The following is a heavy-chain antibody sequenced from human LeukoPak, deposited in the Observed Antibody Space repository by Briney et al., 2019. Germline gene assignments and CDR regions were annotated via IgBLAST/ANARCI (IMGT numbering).Heavy chain of an antibody. CDR2: INPNSGGT. D-gene: IGHD3-3*01. Sequence: GASVKVSCKASGYTFTGYYMHWVRQAPGQGLEWMGRINPNSGGTNYAQKFQGRVTMTRDTSISTAYMELSRLRSDDTAVYYCAGYDFWSGSHYYYGMDVWGQGTTVTVSS. CDR1: GYTFTGYY. V-gene: IGHV1-2*06. CDR3: AGYDFWSGSHYYYGMDV. J-gene: IGHJ6*02.